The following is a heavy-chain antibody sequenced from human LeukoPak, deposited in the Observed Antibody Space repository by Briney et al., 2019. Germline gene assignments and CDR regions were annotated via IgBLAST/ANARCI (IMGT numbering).Heavy chain of an antibody. V-gene: IGHV4-30-4*08. CDR2: IYYSGST. CDR1: GGSISSYY. J-gene: IGHJ4*02. CDR3: ARVGLYDYVWGSYRYPPDY. Sequence: PSETLSLTCTASGGSISSYYWSWIRQPPGKGLEWIGYIYYSGSTYYNPSLKSRVTISVDTSKNQFSLKLSSVTAADTAVYYCARVGLYDYVWGSYRYPPDYWGQGTLVTVSS. D-gene: IGHD3-16*02.